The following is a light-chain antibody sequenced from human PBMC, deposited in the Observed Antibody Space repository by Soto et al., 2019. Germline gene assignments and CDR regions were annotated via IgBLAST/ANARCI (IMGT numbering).Light chain of an antibody. CDR3: QQRSNWLT. CDR2: DAS. CDR1: RSVSSY. V-gene: IGKV3-11*01. J-gene: IGKJ4*01. Sequence: EILMTQSPATLSVSPGETVTFSCRASRSVSSYLAWYQQKPGQAPRLLIYDASNRATGIPARFSGSGSGTDFTLAISSLETEDFAVYYCQQRSNWLTFGGGTKVDIX.